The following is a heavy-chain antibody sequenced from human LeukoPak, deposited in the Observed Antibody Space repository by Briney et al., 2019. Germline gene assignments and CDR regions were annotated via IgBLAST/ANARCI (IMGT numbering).Heavy chain of an antibody. Sequence: SETLSLTCTVSGGSISSYYWSWIRQPPGKGLEWIGYICYSGSTNYNPSLKSRVTISVDTSKNQFSLKLSSVTAADTAVYYCARYLENFDPWGQGTLVTVSS. V-gene: IGHV4-59*08. CDR1: GGSISSYY. J-gene: IGHJ5*02. CDR2: ICYSGST. CDR3: ARYLENFDP. D-gene: IGHD1-1*01.